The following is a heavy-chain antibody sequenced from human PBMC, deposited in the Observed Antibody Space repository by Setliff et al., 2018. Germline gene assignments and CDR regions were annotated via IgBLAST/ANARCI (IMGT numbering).Heavy chain of an antibody. CDR1: GGSVRGYY. D-gene: IGHD5-18*01. J-gene: IGHJ4*02. CDR3: ARLPPLHTPMALTFDY. CDR2: MYYSGDT. V-gene: IGHV4-59*08. Sequence: SETLSLTCTVSGGSVRGYYWSWIRQPPGKGLEWSGYMYYSGDTNYNPPLKSRVTISVDTSKNQFSLELRSVTAADTAVYYCARLPPLHTPMALTFDYWGQGILVTVS.